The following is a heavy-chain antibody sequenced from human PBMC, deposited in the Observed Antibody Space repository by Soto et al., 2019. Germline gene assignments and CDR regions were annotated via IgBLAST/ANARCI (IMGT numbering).Heavy chain of an antibody. CDR2: ISRGGVST. Sequence: EVQLLESGGGLVQPGGSLRLSCAASGFTFSNYAMSWVRQAPGKGLEWVSAISRGGVSTYYADSVKGRFTISRDNSRNTLYLQMNSLRAEDTAIYCCANGGAARIYFDYWGQGTLVTVSS. CDR1: GFTFSNYA. J-gene: IGHJ4*02. D-gene: IGHD6-25*01. V-gene: IGHV3-23*01. CDR3: ANGGAARIYFDY.